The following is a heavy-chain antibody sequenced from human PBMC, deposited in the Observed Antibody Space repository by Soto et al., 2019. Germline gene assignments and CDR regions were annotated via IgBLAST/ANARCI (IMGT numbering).Heavy chain of an antibody. CDR3: AKRPGGDFWSGYQPLNWFDP. Sequence: EVQLLESGGGLVQPGGSLRLSCAASGFTFSSYAMSWVRQAPGKGLEWVSAISGSGGSTYYADSVKGRFTISRDNSKNTLYLQMNSLRAEDTAVYYCAKRPGGDFWSGYQPLNWFDPWGQETLVTVSS. CDR2: ISGSGGST. J-gene: IGHJ5*02. V-gene: IGHV3-23*01. D-gene: IGHD3-3*01. CDR1: GFTFSSYA.